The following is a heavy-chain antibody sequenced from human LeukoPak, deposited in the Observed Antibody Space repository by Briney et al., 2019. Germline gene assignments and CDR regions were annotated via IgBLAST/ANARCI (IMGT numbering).Heavy chain of an antibody. D-gene: IGHD5-12*01. J-gene: IGHJ4*02. CDR2: IIPIFGTA. V-gene: IGHV1-69*13. CDR3: ARDGSGYDHGVRSSPDY. Sequence: GASVKVSCKASGGTFSSYAISWVRQAPGQGLEWMGGIIPIFGTANYAQKFQGRVTITADESTSTAYVELSSLRSEDTAVYYCARDGSGYDHGVRSSPDYWGQGTLVTVSS. CDR1: GGTFSSYA.